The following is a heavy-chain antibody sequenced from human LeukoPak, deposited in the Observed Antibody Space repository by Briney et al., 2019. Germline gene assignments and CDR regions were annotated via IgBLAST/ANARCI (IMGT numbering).Heavy chain of an antibody. Sequence: ASVKVSCKASGYTFTGYYMHWVRQAPGQGLEWMGWINPNSGGTNYAQKFQGRVTMTRDTSISTAYMKLSRLRSDDTAVYYCARARSLPSDAFDIWGQGTMVTVSS. J-gene: IGHJ3*02. V-gene: IGHV1-2*02. CDR3: ARARSLPSDAFDI. CDR2: INPNSGGT. CDR1: GYTFTGYY.